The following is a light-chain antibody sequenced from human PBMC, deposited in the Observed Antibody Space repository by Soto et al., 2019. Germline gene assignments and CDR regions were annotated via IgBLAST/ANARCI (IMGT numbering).Light chain of an antibody. Sequence: EIVLTQSPGTLSLSPGERATLSCRASQSVTSSYLAWYQQKPGQAPRLLIYGASSRATGIPDRSSGSGSGTGFTLPISGLEPKDFPVYYCEQYNTSPVWTFGQGTKVEIK. CDR1: QSVTSSY. CDR2: GAS. J-gene: IGKJ1*01. CDR3: EQYNTSPVWT. V-gene: IGKV3-20*01.